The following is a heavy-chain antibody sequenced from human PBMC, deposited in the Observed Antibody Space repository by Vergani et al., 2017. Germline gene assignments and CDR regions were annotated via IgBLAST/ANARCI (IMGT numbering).Heavy chain of an antibody. CDR1: GGSISSSNW. CDR3: ARVGIVATIRAPWYFDY. J-gene: IGHJ4*02. Sequence: QVQLQESGPGLVKPPGTLSLTCAVSGGSISSSNWWSWVRQPPGKGLEWIGEIYHSGSTNYNPSLKSRVTISVEKSKNQFSLQLSSVTAADTAVYYCARVGIVATIRAPWYFDYWGQGTLVTVSS. CDR2: IYHSGST. D-gene: IGHD5-12*01. V-gene: IGHV4-4*03.